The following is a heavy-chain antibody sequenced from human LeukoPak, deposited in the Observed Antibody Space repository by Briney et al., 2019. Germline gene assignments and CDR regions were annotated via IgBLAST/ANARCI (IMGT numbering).Heavy chain of an antibody. Sequence: SQTLSLTCTVSGGSISSGGYYWSWIRQPPGKGLEWIGSIYYSGSTYYNPSLKSRVTISVDTSKNQFSLKLSSVTAADTAVYYCARGAAYYYDSSGYLQHWGQGTLVTVSS. CDR3: ARGAAYYYDSSGYLQH. CDR2: IYYSGST. J-gene: IGHJ1*01. CDR1: GGSISSGGYY. D-gene: IGHD3-22*01. V-gene: IGHV4-39*07.